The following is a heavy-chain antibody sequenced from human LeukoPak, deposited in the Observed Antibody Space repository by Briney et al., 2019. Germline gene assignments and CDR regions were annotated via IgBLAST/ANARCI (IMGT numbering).Heavy chain of an antibody. Sequence: RSQSLSLTCPLYGASFSSYYWSWVRQPPGKGLGWHGEINHSGSTNYNPSLKDSATISADPSKNQFSQKLSSVTGAEPAVTFCASYVWGSYRPFDYWGQGTLVTVSS. D-gene: IGHD3-16*02. CDR3: ASYVWGSYRPFDY. CDR2: INHSGST. CDR1: GASFSSYY. J-gene: IGHJ4*01. V-gene: IGHV4-34*01.